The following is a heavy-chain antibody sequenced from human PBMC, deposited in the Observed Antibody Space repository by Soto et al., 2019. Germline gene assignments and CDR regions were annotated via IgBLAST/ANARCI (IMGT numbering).Heavy chain of an antibody. CDR1: GGSFSGYY. V-gene: IGHV4-34*01. CDR3: ARGQRGHNWYFDL. J-gene: IGHJ2*01. D-gene: IGHD5-18*01. Sequence: QVQLQQWGAGLLKPSETLSLTCAVYGGSFSGYYWSWIRQPPGKGLEWIGEINHSGSTNYNPSLKSRVTRSVDTSKTQFSLKLSSVTAADTAVYYCARGQRGHNWYFDLWGRGTLVTVSS. CDR2: INHSGST.